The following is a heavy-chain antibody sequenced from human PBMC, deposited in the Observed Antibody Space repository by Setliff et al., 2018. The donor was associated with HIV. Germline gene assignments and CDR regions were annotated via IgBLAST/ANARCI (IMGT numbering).Heavy chain of an antibody. CDR2: IYTSGST. V-gene: IGHV4-61*09. D-gene: IGHD6-19*01. J-gene: IGHJ6*03. Sequence: SETLSLTCTVSGGSISSGDNYWSWIRQPAGKGLEWIGHIYTSGSTNYNPSLKSRVTISLDTSKNQFSLKLSSVTAADTAVYYCARHRPLYSSGWYSIWYYYYYMDVWGKGTTVTVSS. CDR3: ARHRPLYSSGWYSIWYYYYYMDV. CDR1: GGSISSGDNY.